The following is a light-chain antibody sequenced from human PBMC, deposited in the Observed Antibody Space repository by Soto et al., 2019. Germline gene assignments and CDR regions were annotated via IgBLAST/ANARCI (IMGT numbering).Light chain of an antibody. Sequence: EIVMTQSPATLSVSPGDTAILSCRASQSINSNLAWYQQKPGQAPRLLMSGASTRATDIPARLSGSGSGTEFTLTISSLQSEDFAVYYCQQYNSWPYTFGQGTKLEI. CDR2: GAS. CDR1: QSINSN. CDR3: QQYNSWPYT. J-gene: IGKJ2*01. V-gene: IGKV3-15*01.